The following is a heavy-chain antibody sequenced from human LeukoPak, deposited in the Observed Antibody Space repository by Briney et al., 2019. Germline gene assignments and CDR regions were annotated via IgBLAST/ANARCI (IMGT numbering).Heavy chain of an antibody. V-gene: IGHV4-4*07. Sequence: SETLSLTCTVSGGSISSYYWSWIRQPAGKGLEWIGRIYTSGSTNYNPSLKSRVTMSVDTSKNQFSLKLSSVTAADTAVYYCARVEDYYGWGSYYTGAFDIWGQGTMVTVSS. CDR3: ARVEDYYGWGSYYTGAFDI. J-gene: IGHJ3*02. CDR1: GGSISSYY. CDR2: IYTSGST. D-gene: IGHD3-10*01.